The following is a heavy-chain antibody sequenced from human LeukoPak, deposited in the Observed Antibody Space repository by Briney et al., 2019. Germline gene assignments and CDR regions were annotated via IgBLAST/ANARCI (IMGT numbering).Heavy chain of an antibody. CDR2: IYHSGST. J-gene: IGHJ2*01. CDR3: ARDPIQGGGYWYFDL. D-gene: IGHD2-21*01. CDR1: GGSISSSNW. Sequence: PSGTLSLTCAVSGGSISSSNWWSWVRQPPGKGLEWIGEIYHSGSTNYNPSLKSRVTISVDKSKNQFSLKLSSVTAADTAVYYCARDPIQGGGYWYFDLWGRGTLVTVSS. V-gene: IGHV4-4*02.